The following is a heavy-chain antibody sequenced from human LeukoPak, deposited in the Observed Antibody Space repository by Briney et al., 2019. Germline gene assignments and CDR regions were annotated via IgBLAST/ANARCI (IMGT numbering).Heavy chain of an antibody. CDR2: IYSGGST. D-gene: IGHD2-2*01. CDR3: ARVGDSHIVVVPAAMPGFDAFDI. V-gene: IGHV3-66*02. CDR1: GFTVSSNY. J-gene: IGHJ3*02. Sequence: GGSLRLSCAASGFTVSSNYMSWVRQAPGKGLEWVSVIYSGGSTYYADSVKGRFTISRDNSKNTLYLQMNSLRAEDTAVYYCARVGDSHIVVVPAAMPGFDAFDIWGQGTMVTVSS.